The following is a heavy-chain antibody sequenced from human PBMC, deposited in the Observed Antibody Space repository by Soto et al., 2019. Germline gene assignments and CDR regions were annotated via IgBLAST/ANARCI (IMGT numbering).Heavy chain of an antibody. CDR3: TRAAVVAANNWFDP. CDR2: IRSKAYGGTT. D-gene: IGHD2-15*01. J-gene: IGHJ5*02. Sequence: PGGSLSLSCTASGFTFGDYAMSWFRQDPGKGLEWVGFIRSKAYGGTTEYAASVKGRFTISRDDSKSIAYLQMNSLKTEDTAVYYCTRAAVVAANNWFDPWGQGTLVTVSS. V-gene: IGHV3-49*03. CDR1: GFTFGDYA.